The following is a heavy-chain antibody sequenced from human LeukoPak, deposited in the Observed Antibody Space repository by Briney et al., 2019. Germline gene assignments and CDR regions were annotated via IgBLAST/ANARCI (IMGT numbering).Heavy chain of an antibody. V-gene: IGHV3-7*01. CDR1: GFIFSDYW. CDR2: IKQDGSQE. J-gene: IGHJ4*02. CDR3: TSLFSPN. Sequence: GGSLRLSCAASGFIFSDYWMSWVRQAPEKGLEWVANIKQDGSQEFYAGSVKGRFTISRDNAKNSLYLQMDRLTPADTGVYYCTSLFSPNWGQGTLVTVSS.